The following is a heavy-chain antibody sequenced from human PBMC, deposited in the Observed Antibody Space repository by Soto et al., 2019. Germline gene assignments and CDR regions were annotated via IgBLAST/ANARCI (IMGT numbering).Heavy chain of an antibody. CDR1: GGSISSSSYY. CDR3: ARGRVLDYFDY. V-gene: IGHV4-39*01. Sequence: QLQLLESGPGLVKPSETLSLTCTVSGGSISSSSYYWGWIRQPPGKGLEWIGSIYYSGSTYYNPSLMSRVTISVDTSKNQFSLKLSSVTAADTAVYYCARGRVLDYFDYWGQGTLVTVSS. CDR2: IYYSGST. J-gene: IGHJ4*02.